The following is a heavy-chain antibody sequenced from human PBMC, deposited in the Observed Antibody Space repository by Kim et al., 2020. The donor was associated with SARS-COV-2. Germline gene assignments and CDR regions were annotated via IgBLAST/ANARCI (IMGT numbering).Heavy chain of an antibody. D-gene: IGHD3-3*01. V-gene: IGHV3-48*04. CDR1: GFFFSRHS. J-gene: IGHJ6*02. CDR3: ARVPDHYDFWSGRRDVYYGMDV. Sequence: GGSLRLSCAASGFFFSRHSRNWVRQAPGKGLEWVSFINSDRKTKYYADSLKGRFTISRDNAKKSLFLQLNSLRADDTAVYYCARVPDHYDFWSGRRDVYYGMDVWGQGTTVTVSS. CDR2: INSDRKTK.